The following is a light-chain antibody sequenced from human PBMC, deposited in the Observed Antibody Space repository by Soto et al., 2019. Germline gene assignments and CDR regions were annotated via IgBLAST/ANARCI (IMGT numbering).Light chain of an antibody. V-gene: IGLV1-40*01. CDR1: SSNIGAGYD. CDR3: QSYDSSLSGSYV. Sequence: AVLTQPPSVSGDPGQRVTTSCTGSSSNIGAGYDVHWYQQLPGTVPKLLIYGNSNRPSGVPDRFSGSKSGTSASLAITGLQAEGEADYYCQSYDSSLSGSYVFGTGTKVTVL. J-gene: IGLJ1*01. CDR2: GNS.